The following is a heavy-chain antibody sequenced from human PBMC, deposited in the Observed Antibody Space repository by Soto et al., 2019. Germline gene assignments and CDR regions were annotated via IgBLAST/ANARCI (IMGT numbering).Heavy chain of an antibody. CDR2: IFYSGST. J-gene: IGHJ4*02. Sequence: QVQLQESGPGLVKPSQTLSLTCTVSGGSISSTGYFWTWIRQHPGKGLEWIGYIFYSGSTFHNPSLKSRFTISVETSKNQFSLELSSVTAADTAVYYCAREAGSGDYFDYWGQGTLVTVSS. CDR1: GGSISSTGYF. V-gene: IGHV4-31*03. D-gene: IGHD1-26*01. CDR3: AREAGSGDYFDY.